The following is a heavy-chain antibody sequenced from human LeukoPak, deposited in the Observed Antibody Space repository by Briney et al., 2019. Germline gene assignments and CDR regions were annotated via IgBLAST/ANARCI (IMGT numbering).Heavy chain of an antibody. CDR3: AREPPRGDAFDI. J-gene: IGHJ3*02. CDR1: GFTFSSYA. CDR2: ISYDGSNK. Sequence: GGSLRLSCAASGFTFSSYAMHWVRQAPGKGLEWVAVISYDGSNKYYADSVKGRFTISRDNSKNTLYLQMNSLRAEDTAVYYCAREPPRGDAFDIWGQGTMVTVSS. V-gene: IGHV3-30*04.